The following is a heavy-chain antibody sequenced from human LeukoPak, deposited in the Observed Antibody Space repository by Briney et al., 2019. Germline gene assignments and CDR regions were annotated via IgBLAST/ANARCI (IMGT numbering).Heavy chain of an antibody. CDR2: ISGSGGST. V-gene: IGHV3-23*01. Sequence: GGSLRLSCAASGFTFSSYAMSWVRQAPGKGLEWVSAISGSGGSTYYADSVKGRFTISRDNSKNTLYLQMNSLRAEDTAAYYCAKFRTYCSGGSCQGWFDPWGQGTLVTVSS. CDR1: GFTFSSYA. CDR3: AKFRTYCSGGSCQGWFDP. D-gene: IGHD2-15*01. J-gene: IGHJ5*02.